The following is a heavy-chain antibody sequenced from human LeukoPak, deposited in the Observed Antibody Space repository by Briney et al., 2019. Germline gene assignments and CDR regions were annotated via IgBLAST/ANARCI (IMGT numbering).Heavy chain of an antibody. CDR1: GFTFSRYS. J-gene: IGHJ3*02. Sequence: PGGSLRLSCAASGFTFSRYSMNWVRQAPGKGLEWVSAISSSGTYTYYADSVKGRFTISRDNAKNSLYLQMNSLRADDTAVYYCARENNWNDVAAFDIWGQGTKVTVSS. D-gene: IGHD1-20*01. CDR3: ARENNWNDVAAFDI. CDR2: ISSSGTYT. V-gene: IGHV3-21*01.